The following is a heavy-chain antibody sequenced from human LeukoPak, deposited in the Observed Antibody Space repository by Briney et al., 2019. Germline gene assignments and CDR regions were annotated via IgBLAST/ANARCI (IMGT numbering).Heavy chain of an antibody. D-gene: IGHD2-2*01. CDR3: ARPLVYCNTVSCYVALWY. Sequence: SETLSLTCVLAGGSISNYSWSWIRHPPGRGREWMGNTYSIGRTTYNTYLKSRLSISVDTSKNQYPLKLSSVTAADTAVYYCARPLVYCNTVSCYVALWYWGEGTLVSVSS. J-gene: IGHJ4*02. CDR2: TYSIGRT. V-gene: IGHV4-59*01. CDR1: GGSISNYS.